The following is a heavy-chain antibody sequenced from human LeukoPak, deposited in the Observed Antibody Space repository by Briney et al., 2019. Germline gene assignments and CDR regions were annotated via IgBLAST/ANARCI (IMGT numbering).Heavy chain of an antibody. V-gene: IGHV1-18*01. CDR3: ARVRGTYGSGSSDY. Sequence: ASVKVSCKASGYTFTTNGFSWVRQAPGQGLEWMGWISAYKGYTNYAQKLQGRITLTTDTSTSTAYMELRSLRSDDTAVYYCARVRGTYGSGSSDYWGQGTLVTVSS. J-gene: IGHJ4*02. CDR1: GYTFTTNG. D-gene: IGHD3-10*01. CDR2: ISAYKGYT.